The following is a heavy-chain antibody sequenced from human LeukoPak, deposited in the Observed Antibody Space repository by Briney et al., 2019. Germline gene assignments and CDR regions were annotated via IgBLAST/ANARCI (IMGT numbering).Heavy chain of an antibody. D-gene: IGHD3-10*01. J-gene: IGHJ2*01. CDR3: VRDLVRGVHPVFYFDL. V-gene: IGHV3-21*01. CDR2: ISSSGDYI. CDR1: GFPFSDYS. Sequence: PGGSLRLSCAASGFPFSDYSMNWVRQAPGKGLEWVSSISSSGDYIYSADSVKRRFTISRDNAKNSLYLQMTNLSAEDTAVYFCVRDLVRGVHPVFYFDLWGRGTLVTVSS.